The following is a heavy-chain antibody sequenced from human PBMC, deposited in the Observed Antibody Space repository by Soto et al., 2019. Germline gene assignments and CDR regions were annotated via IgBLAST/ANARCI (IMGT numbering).Heavy chain of an antibody. V-gene: IGHV3-7*01. D-gene: IGHD2-15*01. Sequence: GGSLRLSCAASGFTFSSYWMSWVRQAPGKGLEWVANIKPDGSETYYMDSVKGRFTISRDNAKNSLYLQMSSLGAEDTAVYSCARPRYCSSGSCYMDVWGNGATVTVSS. CDR3: ARPRYCSSGSCYMDV. CDR2: IKPDGSET. J-gene: IGHJ6*03. CDR1: GFTFSSYW.